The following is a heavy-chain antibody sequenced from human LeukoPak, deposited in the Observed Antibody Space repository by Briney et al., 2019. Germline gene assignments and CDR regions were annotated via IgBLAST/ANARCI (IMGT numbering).Heavy chain of an antibody. V-gene: IGHV1-18*01. J-gene: IGHJ6*02. CDR3: ASGTITMIRGITYHYYGLDV. CDR1: GYTFTSYG. CDR2: ISGYNGNT. D-gene: IGHD3-10*01. Sequence: ASVKVSCKASGYTFTSYGISWVRQAPGQGLEWMGWISGYNGNTNYVQKFQGRVTMTTDKSTNTADMELSSLRSDDTAVYYCASGTITMIRGITYHYYGLDVWGQGTTVTVSS.